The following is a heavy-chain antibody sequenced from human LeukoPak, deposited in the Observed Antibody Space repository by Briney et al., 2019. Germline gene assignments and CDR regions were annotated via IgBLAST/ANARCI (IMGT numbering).Heavy chain of an antibody. J-gene: IGHJ5*02. Sequence: GGSLRLSCAASGFTFSSYGMHWVRQAPGKGLEWVAVIWYDGSNKYYVDSVKGRFTISRDNSKNTLYLQMNSLRAEDTAVYYCARDYYYDSSGYFWFDPWGQGTLVTVSS. V-gene: IGHV3-33*01. CDR3: ARDYYYDSSGYFWFDP. D-gene: IGHD3-22*01. CDR1: GFTFSSYG. CDR2: IWYDGSNK.